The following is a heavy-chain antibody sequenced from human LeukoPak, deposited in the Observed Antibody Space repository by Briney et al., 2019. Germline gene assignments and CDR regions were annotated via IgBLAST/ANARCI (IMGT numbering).Heavy chain of an antibody. CDR3: ARSEGGSENY. Sequence: GGSLRLSCEASGFIFNSYGMNWVRQVPGRGLEWVSSISSTGSYIFYADSVKGRFTISRDDAKNSVYLQMNTLRAEDTGIYYCARSEGGSENYWGQGILVAVSS. CDR1: GFIFNSYG. CDR2: ISSTGSYI. J-gene: IGHJ4*02. D-gene: IGHD1-26*01. V-gene: IGHV3-21*01.